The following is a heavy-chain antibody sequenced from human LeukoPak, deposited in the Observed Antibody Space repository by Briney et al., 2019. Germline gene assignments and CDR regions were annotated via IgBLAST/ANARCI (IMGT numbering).Heavy chain of an antibody. J-gene: IGHJ4*02. CDR3: AREMYYYDSSGYEYYFDY. CDR2: IWYDGSNK. CDR1: GFTFSSYG. Sequence: GGSLRLSCAASGFTFSSYGMHWARQAPGKGLEWVAVIWYDGSNKYYADSVKGRFTISRDNSKNTLYLQMNSLRAEDTAVYYCAREMYYYDSSGYEYYFDYWGQGTLVTVSS. V-gene: IGHV3-33*01. D-gene: IGHD3-22*01.